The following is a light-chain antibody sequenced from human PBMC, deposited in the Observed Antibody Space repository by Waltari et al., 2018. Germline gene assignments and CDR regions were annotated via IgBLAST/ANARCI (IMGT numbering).Light chain of an antibody. J-gene: IGLJ2*01. V-gene: IGLV2-23*02. CDR3: SSYAGSSKGV. Sequence: QSALTQPASVSGSPGQSITISCTGTSSDVGNYKRVSWYQHHTGKAPKLMIYAVSKRPSGVSDRFSGSKSGDMASLTISGLQPEDEAEYFCSSYAGSSKGVFGGGTKVTVL. CDR1: SSDVGNYKR. CDR2: AVS.